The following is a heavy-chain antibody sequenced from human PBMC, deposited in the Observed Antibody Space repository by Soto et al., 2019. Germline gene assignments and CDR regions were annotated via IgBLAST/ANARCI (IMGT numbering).Heavy chain of an antibody. CDR3: ARHDWARFYGMDG. CDR2: IHFSGTT. J-gene: IGHJ6*02. Sequence: QLQLQESGPGLVKSSETLSLTCSVSGVSIITDYYWGWIRQSPGKGLEWIGSIHFSGTTYYNPSLKRRVTIFVDTSRSQFSLMLGSVTAADTAVYYCARHDWARFYGMDGWGQGTTVTVSS. D-gene: IGHD2-21*01. CDR1: GVSIITDYY. V-gene: IGHV4-39*01.